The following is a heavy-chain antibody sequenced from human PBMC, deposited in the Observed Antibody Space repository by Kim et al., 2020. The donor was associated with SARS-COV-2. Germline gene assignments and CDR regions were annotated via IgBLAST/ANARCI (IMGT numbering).Heavy chain of an antibody. V-gene: IGHV3-30*04. D-gene: IGHD6-13*01. J-gene: IGHJ6*02. CDR1: GFTFSSYA. Sequence: GGSLRLSCAASGFTFSSYAMHWVRQAPGKGLEWVAVISYDGSNKYYVDSVKGRFTISRDNSKNTLYLQMNSLRAEDTAVYYCTRDWEQQLDSESNSDYYYYYGMDVWGQGTTVTVSS. CDR2: ISYDGSNK. CDR3: TRDWEQQLDSESNSDYYYYYGMDV.